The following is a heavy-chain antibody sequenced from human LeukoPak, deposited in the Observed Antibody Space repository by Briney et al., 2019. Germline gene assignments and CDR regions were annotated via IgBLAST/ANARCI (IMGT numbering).Heavy chain of an antibody. D-gene: IGHD3-10*01. Sequence: PSETLSLTCTVSGGSISSYYWSWIRQPPGKGLEWIGYIHYSGNTNYNPSLKSRVTISLVTSKNQFSLTLSSVTAADTAVYYCARSDGYGLVGIWGQGTMVTVSS. V-gene: IGHV4-59*12. CDR3: ARSDGYGLVGI. CDR2: IHYSGNT. J-gene: IGHJ3*02. CDR1: GGSISSYY.